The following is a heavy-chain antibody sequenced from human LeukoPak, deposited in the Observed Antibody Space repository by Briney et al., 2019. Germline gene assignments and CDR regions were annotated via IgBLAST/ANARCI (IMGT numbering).Heavy chain of an antibody. CDR1: GGSISSGGYY. V-gene: IGHV4-30-2*03. CDR3: ARHRTAMSSSWYWFDP. Sequence: SQTLSLTCTVSGGSISSGGYYWSWIRQHPGKGLEWIGSIYYSGSTYFKPSLKSRVTISVDTSKNQFSLKLSSVTAADTAVYYCARHRTAMSSSWYWFDPWGQGTLVTVSS. D-gene: IGHD6-13*01. CDR2: IYYSGST. J-gene: IGHJ5*02.